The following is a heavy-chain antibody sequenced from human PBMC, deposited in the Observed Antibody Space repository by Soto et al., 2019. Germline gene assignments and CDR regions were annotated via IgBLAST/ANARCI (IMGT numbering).Heavy chain of an antibody. CDR1: GGSFSGYY. CDR3: ARGTYSSSEGSRMLDKNDAFDI. CDR2: INHSGST. J-gene: IGHJ3*02. V-gene: IGHV4-34*01. Sequence: SETLSLTCAVYGGSFSGYYWSWIRQPPGKGLEWIGEINHSGSTNYNPSLKSRVTISVDTSKNQFSLKLSSVTAADTAVYYCARGTYSSSEGSRMLDKNDAFDIWGQGTMVTVSS. D-gene: IGHD6-13*01.